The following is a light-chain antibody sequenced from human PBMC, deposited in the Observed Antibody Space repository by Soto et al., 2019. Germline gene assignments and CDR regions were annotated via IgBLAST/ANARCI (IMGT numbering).Light chain of an antibody. Sequence: DIVMTQSPDSLAVSLGERVTINCKSSQSVLYSSNNRNYLAWYQQKPGQPPKLLIYWASTRESGVPDRFSGSGSGTDFTRTISSLQAEDVSVYYCQQYYNTPLTFGGGTKV. CDR1: QSVLYSSNNRNY. J-gene: IGKJ4*01. CDR2: WAS. V-gene: IGKV4-1*01. CDR3: QQYYNTPLT.